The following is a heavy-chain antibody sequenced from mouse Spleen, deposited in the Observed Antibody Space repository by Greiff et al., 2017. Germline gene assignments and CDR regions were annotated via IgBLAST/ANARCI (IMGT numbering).Heavy chain of an antibody. V-gene: IGHV8-12*01. CDR2: IYWDDDK. J-gene: IGHJ1*01. CDR3: ARREGSGDFDV. CDR1: GFSLSTSGMG. Sequence: QVTLKECGPGILQPSQTLSLTCSFSGFSLSTSGMGVSWIRQPSGKGLEWLAHIYWDDDKRYNPSLKSRLTISKDTSRNQVFLKITSVDTADTATYYCARREGSGDFDVWGAGTTVTVSS.